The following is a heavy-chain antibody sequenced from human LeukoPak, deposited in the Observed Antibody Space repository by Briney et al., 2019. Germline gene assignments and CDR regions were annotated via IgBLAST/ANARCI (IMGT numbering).Heavy chain of an antibody. V-gene: IGHV1-2*02. CDR2: INPNSGGT. CDR1: GYTFTGYY. CDR3: ARDRGISGRDGYNSPDY. Sequence: ASVKVSCKASGYTFTGYYMHWVRQAPGQGLEWMGWINPNSGGTNYAQKFQGRVTMTRDTSISTAYMELSRLRSDDTAVYYCARDRGISGRDGYNSPDYWGQGTLVTVSS. D-gene: IGHD5-24*01. J-gene: IGHJ4*02.